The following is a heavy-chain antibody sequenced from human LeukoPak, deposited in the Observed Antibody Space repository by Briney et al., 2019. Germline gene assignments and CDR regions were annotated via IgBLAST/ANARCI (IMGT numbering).Heavy chain of an antibody. CDR3: AKGSGGAAFDP. CDR1: GFSFSTSA. J-gene: IGHJ5*02. D-gene: IGHD2-15*01. Sequence: GGSLRLSRAASGFSFSTSAMSWVRQAPGKGLEWVPVISDSGGETYYADSVKGRFTISRDNSKSTLYLQMNSLRAEDTAVYHCAKGSGGAAFDPWGQGTLVTVSS. V-gene: IGHV3-23*01. CDR2: ISDSGGET.